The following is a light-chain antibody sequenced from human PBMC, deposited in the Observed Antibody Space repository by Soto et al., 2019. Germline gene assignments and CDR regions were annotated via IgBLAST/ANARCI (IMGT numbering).Light chain of an antibody. J-gene: IGKJ1*01. Sequence: DIQLTQSPSTLSASVGDRVTVTCRASQRIDRYLAWYHQKLGKAPKLLVYDASTLEGGVQSSSSGRGSAKEFILTISSLQPYDFATYYCQQYKDGAWTFGQGTRVEIK. V-gene: IGKV1-5*01. CDR2: DAS. CDR3: QQYKDGAWT. CDR1: QRIDRY.